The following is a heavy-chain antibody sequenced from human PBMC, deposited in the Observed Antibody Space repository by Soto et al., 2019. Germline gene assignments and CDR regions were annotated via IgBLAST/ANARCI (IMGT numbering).Heavy chain of an antibody. CDR2: IYYSGST. D-gene: IGHD2-21*02. Sequence: QVQLQESGPGLVKPSETLSLTCTVSGGSISSYYWSWIRQPPGKGLEWIGYIYYSGSTNYNPSLKIRVTISVDTSKNQFSLKLSSVTAADTAVYYCARRVVTAIAHYGMDVWGQGTTVTVSS. CDR1: GGSISSYY. CDR3: ARRVVTAIAHYGMDV. J-gene: IGHJ6*02. V-gene: IGHV4-59*08.